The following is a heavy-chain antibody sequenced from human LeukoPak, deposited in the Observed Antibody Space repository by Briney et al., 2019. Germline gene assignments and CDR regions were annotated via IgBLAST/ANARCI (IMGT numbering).Heavy chain of an antibody. Sequence: GGSLRLSCAASGFTFSSYWMSWVRQAPGKGLEWVANIKQDGSEKYYVDSVKGRFTISRDNAKNSLYLQMNSLRAEDTAVYYCARVLYSSGWNYFDYWGQGTPVTVSS. D-gene: IGHD6-19*01. CDR3: ARVLYSSGWNYFDY. V-gene: IGHV3-7*01. J-gene: IGHJ4*02. CDR1: GFTFSSYW. CDR2: IKQDGSEK.